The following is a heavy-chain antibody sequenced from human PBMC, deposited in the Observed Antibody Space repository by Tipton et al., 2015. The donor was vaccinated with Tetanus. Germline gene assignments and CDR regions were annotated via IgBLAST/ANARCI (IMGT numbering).Heavy chain of an antibody. CDR1: GGSLRSGDHY. CDR2: ISSSGST. V-gene: IGHV4-61*08. D-gene: IGHD3-10*01. CDR3: ARSKLLWFGESLSGFDS. Sequence: LRLSCSVSGGSLRSGDHYWSWIRQPPGKGLEWLAYISSSGSTNSNYSLKSRITMSRDTSKNQFSLKLASVTAAGTAVYYCARSKLLWFGESLSGFDSWGQGTLVTVSA. J-gene: IGHJ4*02.